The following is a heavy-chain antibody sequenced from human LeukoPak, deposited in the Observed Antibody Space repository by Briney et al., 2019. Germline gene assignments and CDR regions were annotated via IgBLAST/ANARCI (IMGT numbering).Heavy chain of an antibody. CDR3: ATLPDYFDY. CDR1: GFTFSSYG. J-gene: IGHJ4*02. V-gene: IGHV3-30*03. Sequence: GGSLRLSCAASGFTFSSYGMHWVRQAPGKGLEWVAVIPYDGSNKYYADSVKGRFTISRDNSKDTLYLQMNSLRAEDTAVYYCATLPDYFDYWGQGTLVTVSS. CDR2: IPYDGSNK.